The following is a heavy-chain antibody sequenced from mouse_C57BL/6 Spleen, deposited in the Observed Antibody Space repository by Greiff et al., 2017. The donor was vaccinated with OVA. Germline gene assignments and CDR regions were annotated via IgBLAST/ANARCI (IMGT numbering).Heavy chain of an antibody. CDR3: ARRRAYGYDGGFAY. CDR1: GFTFSDYG. D-gene: IGHD2-2*01. V-gene: IGHV5-17*01. Sequence: EVKLMESGGGLVKPGGSLKLSCAASGFTFSDYGMHWVRQAPEKGLEWVAYISSGSSTIYYADTVKGRFTISRDNAKNTLFLQMTSLRSEDTAMYYCARRRAYGYDGGFAYWGQGTLVTVSA. J-gene: IGHJ3*01. CDR2: ISSGSSTI.